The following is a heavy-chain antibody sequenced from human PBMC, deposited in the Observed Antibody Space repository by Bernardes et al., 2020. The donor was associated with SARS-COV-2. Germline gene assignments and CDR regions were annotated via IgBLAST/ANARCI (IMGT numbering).Heavy chain of an antibody. CDR3: ATVVGYSYGGGWFDP. V-gene: IGHV1-18*01. J-gene: IGHJ5*02. D-gene: IGHD5-18*01. CDR1: GYTFTSYG. Sequence: VKISCKASGYTFTSYGISWVRQAPGQGLEWMGWISADSGNTDYAQKIQGRVTMTTDTSTSTAYMELRSLRSDDTAVYYCATVVGYSYGGGWFDPWGQGTLVTVSS. CDR2: ISADSGNT.